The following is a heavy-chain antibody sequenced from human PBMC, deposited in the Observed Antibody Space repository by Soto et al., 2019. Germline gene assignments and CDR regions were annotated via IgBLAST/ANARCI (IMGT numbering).Heavy chain of an antibody. Sequence: GEFLKISCKGSGYSFTSYWISWVRQMPGKGLEWMGRIDPSDSYTNYSPSFQGHVTISADKSISTAYLQWSSLKASDTAMYYCARRPLGLLGTHYGMDVWGQGTTVTVSS. CDR3: ARRPLGLLGTHYGMDV. CDR1: GYSFTSYW. J-gene: IGHJ6*02. V-gene: IGHV5-10-1*01. CDR2: IDPSDSYT. D-gene: IGHD2-21*01.